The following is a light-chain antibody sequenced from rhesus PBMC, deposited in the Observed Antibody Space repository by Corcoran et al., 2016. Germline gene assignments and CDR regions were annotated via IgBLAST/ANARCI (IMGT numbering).Light chain of an antibody. V-gene: IGKV1-33*02. Sequence: IQMTQSPSSLSASVGDRVTITCQASQGISSWLAWYQQKPGKAPKLLSYAASSLQSGVPSRFSGSGSWTDFTLTISSLQSEDFATYYCQQHNSYPRTFGQGTKVEIK. J-gene: IGKJ1*01. CDR1: QGISSW. CDR3: QQHNSYPRT. CDR2: AAS.